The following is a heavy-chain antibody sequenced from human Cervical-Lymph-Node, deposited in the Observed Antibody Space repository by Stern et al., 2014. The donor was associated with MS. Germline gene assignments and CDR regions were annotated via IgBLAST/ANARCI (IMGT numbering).Heavy chain of an antibody. V-gene: IGHV4-59*01. CDR2: IYYSGTT. J-gene: IGHJ5*02. CDR1: GASITSYY. Sequence: QVQLQQWGPGLLRPSETLSLTCTVSGASITSYYWSWIRQPPGKGLEWIGYIYYSGTTNYNASLKGRVAISIDTSTQFSLRLSSVTAADTAVYYCARATDLWGQGTLVTVSS. CDR3: ARATDL.